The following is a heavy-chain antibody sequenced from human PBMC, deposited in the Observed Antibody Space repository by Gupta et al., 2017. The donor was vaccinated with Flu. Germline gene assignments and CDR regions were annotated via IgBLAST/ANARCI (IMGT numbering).Heavy chain of an antibody. CDR2: IYYSGST. Sequence: QVQLQESGPGLVKPSETLSLTCTVSGGPISSYYWSWIRQPPGKGLEWIGYIYYSGSTNYNPSLKSRVTISVDTSKNQFSLKLSSVTAADTAVYYCARVYYYGSGSRWFDPWGQGTLVTVSS. J-gene: IGHJ5*02. CDR1: GGPISSYY. CDR3: ARVYYYGSGSRWFDP. V-gene: IGHV4-59*01. D-gene: IGHD3-10*01.